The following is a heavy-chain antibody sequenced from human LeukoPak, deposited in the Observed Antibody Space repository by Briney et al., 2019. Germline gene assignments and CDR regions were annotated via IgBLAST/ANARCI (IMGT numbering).Heavy chain of an antibody. CDR3: ARKPGSSLDN. V-gene: IGHV5-51*01. CDR2: ICPGDSDT. J-gene: IGHJ4*02. D-gene: IGHD1-26*01. CDR1: GYSFTNSW. Sequence: GESLKISCKASGYSFTNSWIAWVRQMPGKGLEWMGIICPGDSDTRYSPSFQGQVTMSADKSINTAYLQWSSLKASDTAMYYCARKPGSSLDNWGQGTLVTVSS.